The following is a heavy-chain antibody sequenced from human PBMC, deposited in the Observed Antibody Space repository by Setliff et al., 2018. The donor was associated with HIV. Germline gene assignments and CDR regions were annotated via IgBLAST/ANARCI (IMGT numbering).Heavy chain of an antibody. J-gene: IGHJ3*01. CDR1: GFAFSTFG. V-gene: IGHV3-33*06. D-gene: IGHD3-9*01. CDR3: AKDESTDWRTFDF. Sequence: GESLRLSCAASGFAFSTFGMHWVRQAPGKGLEWVAVIWYDGSNKYYADSVKGRFTISRDNSKNTLYLQMNSLRAEDTAIYYCAKDESTDWRTFDFWGQGTMVTVSS. CDR2: IWYDGSNK.